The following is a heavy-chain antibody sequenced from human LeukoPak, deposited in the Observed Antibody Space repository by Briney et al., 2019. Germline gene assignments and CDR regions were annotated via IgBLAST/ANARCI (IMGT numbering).Heavy chain of an antibody. CDR2: MNPNSGNT. CDR3: ARGGSGYRAFDI. Sequence: ASVKVSCKASGYTFTSYDINWVRQAAGQGLEWMGWMNPNSGNTGYAQKFQGRVTMTRNTSISTAYMELSRLRSEDTAVYYCARGGSGYRAFDIWGQGTMVTVSS. CDR1: GYTFTSYD. D-gene: IGHD3-22*01. J-gene: IGHJ3*02. V-gene: IGHV1-8*01.